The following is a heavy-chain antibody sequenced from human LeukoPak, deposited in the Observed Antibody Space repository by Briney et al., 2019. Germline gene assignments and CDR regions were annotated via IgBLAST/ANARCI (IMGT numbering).Heavy chain of an antibody. CDR2: INHSGST. J-gene: IGHJ4*02. CDR1: GGSFSGYY. V-gene: IGHV4-34*01. D-gene: IGHD2/OR15-2a*01. Sequence: KPSETLSLTCAVYGGSFSGYYWSWIRQPPGKGLEWIGEINHSGSTNYNPSLKSRVTISVDTSKNQFSLKLSSVTAADTAVYYRARLLRRRYYFDYWGQGTLVTVSS. CDR3: ARLLRRRYYFDY.